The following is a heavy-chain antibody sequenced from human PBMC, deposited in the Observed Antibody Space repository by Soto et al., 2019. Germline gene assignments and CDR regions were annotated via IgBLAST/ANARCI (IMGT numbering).Heavy chain of an antibody. J-gene: IGHJ5*02. Sequence: SETLSLTCTVSGGSISSYYGSWIRQPPGKGLEWIGYIYYSGSTNYNPSLKSRVTISIDTSKNQFSLKLSSVTAADTAVYYCARSYYDVLTGSGWFDPWGQGTLVTVSS. CDR2: IYYSGST. D-gene: IGHD3-9*01. CDR1: GGSISSYY. V-gene: IGHV4-59*01. CDR3: ARSYYDVLTGSGWFDP.